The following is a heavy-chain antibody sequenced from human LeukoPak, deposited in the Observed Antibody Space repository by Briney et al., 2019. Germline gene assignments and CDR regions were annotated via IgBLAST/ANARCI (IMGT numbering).Heavy chain of an antibody. D-gene: IGHD6-19*01. Sequence: ASVKVSCKASGYTFTSYGISWVRQAPGQGLEWMGWISAYNGNTNYAQKLQGRVTMTTDTSTSTAYMELRSLRSDDTAVYYCAREDPRGSGWSTPNDYWGQGTLVTVSS. J-gene: IGHJ4*02. CDR1: GYTFTSYG. CDR2: ISAYNGNT. V-gene: IGHV1-18*01. CDR3: AREDPRGSGWSTPNDY.